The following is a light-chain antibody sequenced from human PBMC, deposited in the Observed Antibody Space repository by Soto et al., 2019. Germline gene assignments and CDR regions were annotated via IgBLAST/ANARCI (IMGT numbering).Light chain of an antibody. Sequence: DIQMTQSPSTLPASVGDRVTVTCRASQSIRSWLDWYQEKPRKAPKLLIYKASLLEIGVPSRFSGSASRTEFTLTISSLQTDDFGTYYCQQNNSHPWTFGQVTKVEMK. CDR1: QSIRSW. CDR2: KAS. CDR3: QQNNSHPWT. J-gene: IGKJ1*01. V-gene: IGKV1-5*03.